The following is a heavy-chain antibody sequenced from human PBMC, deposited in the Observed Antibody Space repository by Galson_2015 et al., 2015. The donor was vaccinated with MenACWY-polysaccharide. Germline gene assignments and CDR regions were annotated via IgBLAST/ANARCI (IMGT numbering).Heavy chain of an antibody. D-gene: IGHD3-16*01. CDR2: LYWDGDN. Sequence: QPPGKALEWLAVLYWDGDNRYSPSLRSRLTVTKDTSKNQVVLTMTNMDLVDTATYYCAHVMITFGGVIGDDAFDVWGPGTMVTVSS. CDR3: AHVMITFGGVIGDDAFDV. J-gene: IGHJ3*01. V-gene: IGHV2-5*02.